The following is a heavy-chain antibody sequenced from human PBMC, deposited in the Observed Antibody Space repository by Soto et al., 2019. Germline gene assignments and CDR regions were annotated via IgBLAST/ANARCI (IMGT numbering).Heavy chain of an antibody. V-gene: IGHV3-23*01. J-gene: IGHJ4*02. CDR2: ISGSGGST. CDR3: ARESEDLTSNFDY. Sequence: GGSLRLSCAASGFTFSSYAMSWVRQAPGKGLEWVSAISGSGGSTYYGDSMKGRFTISRDNAKNSLYLEMNSLRAEDTAVYYCARESEDLTSNFDYWGQGTLVTVSS. CDR1: GFTFSSYA.